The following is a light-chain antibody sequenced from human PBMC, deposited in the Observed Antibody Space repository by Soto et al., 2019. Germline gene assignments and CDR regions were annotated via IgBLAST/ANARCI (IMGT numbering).Light chain of an antibody. V-gene: IGKV1-39*01. CDR1: QTIVTY. CDR2: SAS. CDR3: QQSYSTPIT. Sequence: DVQVTQSPSSLSAAVGDRVTISCRTSQTIVTYLNWYQHKPGNAPKLLMFSASTLQSWVPSRFRGSGSGTEFTLTITSVQPDDFATYYCQQSYSTPITFGQGTRLEIK. J-gene: IGKJ5*01.